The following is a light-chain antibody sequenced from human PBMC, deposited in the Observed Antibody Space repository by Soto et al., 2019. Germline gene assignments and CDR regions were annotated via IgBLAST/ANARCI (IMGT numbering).Light chain of an antibody. Sequence: IVLTQSPGTVSLSPGERATLSCRASETIGRAYFAWYQHRPGRTPRLVLSGTSNRAAGIPDRFGGSGSGADFTLSISGVEPEDSAVYYCHQYATSPFPFGQGTKLEIK. J-gene: IGKJ2*01. CDR3: HQYATSPFP. CDR1: ETIGRAY. CDR2: GTS. V-gene: IGKV3-20*01.